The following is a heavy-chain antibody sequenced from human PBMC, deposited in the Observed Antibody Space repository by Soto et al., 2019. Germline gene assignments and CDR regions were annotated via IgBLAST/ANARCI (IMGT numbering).Heavy chain of an antibody. CDR2: IYHSGST. CDR1: GGSISSSNW. Sequence: SETLSLTCAVSGGSISSSNWWSWVRQPPGKGLEWVGEIYHSGSTNYNPSLKSRVTISVDKSKNQFSLKLSSVTAADTAVYYCARAVLGFGGVIVPVFDYWGQGTLVTVSS. CDR3: ARAVLGFGGVIVPVFDY. J-gene: IGHJ4*02. D-gene: IGHD3-16*02. V-gene: IGHV4-4*02.